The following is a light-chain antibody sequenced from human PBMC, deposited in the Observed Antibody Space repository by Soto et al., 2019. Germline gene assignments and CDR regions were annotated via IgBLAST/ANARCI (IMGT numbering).Light chain of an antibody. CDR3: QQYYNTPYT. J-gene: IGKJ2*01. CDR2: WAS. Sequence: DIVMTQSPDSLAVSLGERATINCKSSQSLLYTSNNKNYLAWYQQKPGQPPKLLIYWASTRESGVPDRFSGSGSGTDFTLTISSLQAEEVAVFYCQQYYNTPYTFGQGTKLEIK. V-gene: IGKV4-1*01. CDR1: QSLLYTSNNKNY.